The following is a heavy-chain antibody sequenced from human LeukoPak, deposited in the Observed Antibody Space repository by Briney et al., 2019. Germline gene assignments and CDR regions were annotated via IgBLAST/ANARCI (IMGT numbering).Heavy chain of an antibody. D-gene: IGHD3-16*02. Sequence: PGESLKISCKGSGYKFTTHWIGWVRHMPGKGLEYMGIIYPDDSETRYSPSFEGQVTISADRSTSPAYLQWSSLNASDTAMYYCARTNTGGGYHYYGMDVWGQGTTVIVS. CDR3: ARTNTGGGYHYYGMDV. J-gene: IGHJ6*02. CDR2: IYPDDSET. V-gene: IGHV5-51*01. CDR1: GYKFTTHW.